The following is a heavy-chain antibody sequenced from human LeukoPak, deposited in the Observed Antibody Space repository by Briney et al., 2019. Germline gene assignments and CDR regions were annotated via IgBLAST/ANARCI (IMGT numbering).Heavy chain of an antibody. Sequence: GGSLRLSCAASGFTFDEYGMSWVRQAPGKGLEWVSGINWNGGSTGYADSVKGRFTISRDNAKNSLYLQMNSLRAEDTALYYCARGYSGSYYYYMDVWGKGTTVTVSS. J-gene: IGHJ6*03. CDR3: ARGYSGSYYYYMDV. V-gene: IGHV3-20*04. CDR2: INWNGGST. CDR1: GFTFDEYG. D-gene: IGHD1-26*01.